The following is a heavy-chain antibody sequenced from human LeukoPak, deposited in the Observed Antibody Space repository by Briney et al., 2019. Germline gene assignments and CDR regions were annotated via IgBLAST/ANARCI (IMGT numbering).Heavy chain of an antibody. J-gene: IGHJ6*02. CDR3: ARECRLYGSGSYYYYYGMDF. CDR1: GYTFTSYY. Sequence: GASVKVSCKASGYTFTSYYIRWVRQAPGQGLEWMGWINPNSGGTNYAQKFQGRVTMTRDTSISTAYMELSRLRSDDTAVYYCARECRLYGSGSYYYYYGMDFWGQGTTVTVSS. CDR2: INPNSGGT. D-gene: IGHD3-10*01. V-gene: IGHV1-2*02.